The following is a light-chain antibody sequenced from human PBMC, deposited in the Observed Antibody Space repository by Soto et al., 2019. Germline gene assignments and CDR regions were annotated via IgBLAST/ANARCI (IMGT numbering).Light chain of an antibody. CDR2: EVN. CDR1: SSEVGGYDY. Sequence: QSALTQPASVSGSPGQSVTISCTGASSEVGGYDYVSWYQQHPCKAPKLILYEVNNRPSGVSNHFSGSKSGNTASLILSGLQADDEADYYCSSYSTTSTLVFGSGTKLTVL. CDR3: SSYSTTSTLV. V-gene: IGLV2-14*01. J-gene: IGLJ1*01.